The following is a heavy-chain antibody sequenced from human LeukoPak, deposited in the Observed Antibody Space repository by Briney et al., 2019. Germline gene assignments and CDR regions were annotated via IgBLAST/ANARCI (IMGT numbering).Heavy chain of an antibody. Sequence: PSETLSLTCTTSGVSISRFYWSWVRQPPGKGLEWIGNIYSGVPTYFNPSLKSRVVISVDTSRNQFSLNLTSGTAADTAMYYCVQTTGWPGFDYWGQGILVTVSS. V-gene: IGHV4-4*09. D-gene: IGHD1-1*01. CDR3: VQTTGWPGFDY. CDR1: GVSISRFY. J-gene: IGHJ4*02. CDR2: IYSGVPT.